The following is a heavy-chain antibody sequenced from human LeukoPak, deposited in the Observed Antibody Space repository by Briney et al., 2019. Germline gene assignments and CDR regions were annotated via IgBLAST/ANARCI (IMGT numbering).Heavy chain of an antibody. CDR1: GFTFSSYT. CDR2: ISNDGSNK. J-gene: IGHJ4*02. V-gene: IGHV3-30*04. CDR3: AKPPNQWPGGY. D-gene: IGHD1-14*01. Sequence: PGGSLRLSCAASGFTFSSYTMHWVRQAPGKGLEWVAVISNDGSNKYYADSVKGRFTISRDNTKNTLYLQMNSLRAEDTAVYYCAKPPNQWPGGYWGQGTLVTVSS.